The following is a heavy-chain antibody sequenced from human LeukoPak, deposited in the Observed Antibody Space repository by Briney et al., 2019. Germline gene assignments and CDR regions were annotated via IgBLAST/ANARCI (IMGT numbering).Heavy chain of an antibody. CDR2: INHSGST. J-gene: IGHJ4*02. V-gene: IGHV4-34*01. Sequence: TSETLSLTCVVYGGSFSGYYWSWIRQPPGKGLEWIGEINHSGSTNYNPSLKSRATISVDTSKNQFSLKLSSVTAADTAVYYCASGYCSSASCSVQAYWGQGTLVTVSS. CDR1: GGSFSGYY. CDR3: ASGYCSSASCSVQAY. D-gene: IGHD2-2*01.